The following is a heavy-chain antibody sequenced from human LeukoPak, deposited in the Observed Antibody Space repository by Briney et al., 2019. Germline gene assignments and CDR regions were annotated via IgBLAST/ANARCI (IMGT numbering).Heavy chain of an antibody. D-gene: IGHD2-15*01. CDR1: GNYLSGYY. J-gene: IGHJ4*02. Sequence: SETLSLTCAVYGNYLSGYYWTWIRQSPEKGLEWIGEIDHSGTTNYNPSLKSRVTISVDTSKNQFSLRLTSVTGADTAVYYCASFTATYNPSDFWGQGTLVTVSS. CDR2: IDHSGTT. V-gene: IGHV4-34*01. CDR3: ASFTATYNPSDF.